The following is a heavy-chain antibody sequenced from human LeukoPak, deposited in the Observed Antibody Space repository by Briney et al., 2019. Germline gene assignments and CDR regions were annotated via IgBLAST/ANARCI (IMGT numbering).Heavy chain of an antibody. V-gene: IGHV3-48*01. Sequence: PGGSLRLSCAASGFTFSSYSMNWVRQAPGKGLEWVSYISSSSTIYYADSVKGRFTISRDNAKNSLYLQMNSLRAEDTAVYYCARDGDGYGDYPYYYYYMDVWGKGTTVTVSS. CDR3: ARDGDGYGDYPYYYYYMDV. CDR2: ISSSSTI. CDR1: GFTFSSYS. D-gene: IGHD4-17*01. J-gene: IGHJ6*03.